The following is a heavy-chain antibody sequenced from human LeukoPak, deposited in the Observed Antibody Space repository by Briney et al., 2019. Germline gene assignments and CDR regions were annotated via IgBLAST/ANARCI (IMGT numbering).Heavy chain of an antibody. D-gene: IGHD3-10*01. CDR3: ARTGITMVRGVIFPASYYYYYMDV. Sequence: SETLSLTCAVYGGSFSGYYWSWIRQPPGKGLEWIGEINHSGSTNYNPSLKSRVTISVDTSKNQFSLKLSSVTAADTAVYYCARTGITMVRGVIFPASYYYYYMDVWGKGTTVTVSS. V-gene: IGHV4-34*01. J-gene: IGHJ6*03. CDR1: GGSFSGYY. CDR2: INHSGST.